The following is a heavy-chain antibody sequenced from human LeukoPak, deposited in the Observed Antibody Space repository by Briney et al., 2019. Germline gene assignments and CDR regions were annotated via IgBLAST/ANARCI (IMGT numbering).Heavy chain of an antibody. J-gene: IGHJ3*02. CDR3: AKSDYGGNSPRAFDI. Sequence: PGGSLRLSCAASGFTFSSYGMHWVRQAPGKGLEWVAVIWYDGSNKYYADSVKGRFTISRDNSKNTLYLQMNSLRAEDTAVYYCAKSDYGGNSPRAFDIWGQGTMVTVSS. CDR1: GFTFSSYG. V-gene: IGHV3-33*06. CDR2: IWYDGSNK. D-gene: IGHD4-23*01.